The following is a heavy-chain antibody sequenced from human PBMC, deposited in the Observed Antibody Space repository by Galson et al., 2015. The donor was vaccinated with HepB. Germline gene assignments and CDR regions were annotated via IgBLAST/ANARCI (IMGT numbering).Heavy chain of an antibody. CDR3: AAVPRVGTNSDYYHYGLDV. CDR2: IVVGSQNT. V-gene: IGHV1-58*01. CDR1: GFTFSTSS. Sequence: SVKVSCKASGFTFSTSSVQWVRQTRGQRLDWIGWIVVGSQNTHYSQKFEERVTFTRDMSTSTAYMELSSLTSEDTAVYYCAAVPRVGTNSDYYHYGLDVWGQGTTVTVSS. D-gene: IGHD4-23*01. J-gene: IGHJ6*02.